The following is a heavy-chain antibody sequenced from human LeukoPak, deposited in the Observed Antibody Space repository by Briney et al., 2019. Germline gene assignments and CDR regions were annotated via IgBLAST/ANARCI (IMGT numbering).Heavy chain of an antibody. V-gene: IGHV1-18*01. CDR3: ARDAHSIVGATASFDY. D-gene: IGHD1-26*01. Sequence: ASVKVSCKASGYTFTSYGISWVRQAPGQGLEWMGWISAYNGNTNYAQKLQGRVTMTTDTSTSTAYMELRSLRSDDTAVYYCARDAHSIVGATASFDYWGQGTLVTVSS. J-gene: IGHJ4*02. CDR2: ISAYNGNT. CDR1: GYTFTSYG.